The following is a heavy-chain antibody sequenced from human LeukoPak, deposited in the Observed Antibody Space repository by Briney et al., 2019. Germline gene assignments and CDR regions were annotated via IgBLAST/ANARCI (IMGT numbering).Heavy chain of an antibody. CDR3: ARALRYCSGGNCYSDAFDI. J-gene: IGHJ3*02. Sequence: SETLSLTCAVYGGSFSGYYWSWIRQPPGKGLEWIGEIIHSGSTNYNPSLKSRVTISVDTSKNQFSLKLSSVTAADTAVYYCARALRYCSGGNCYSDAFDIWGQGTMVTVSS. CDR2: IIHSGST. D-gene: IGHD2-15*01. CDR1: GGSFSGYY. V-gene: IGHV4-34*12.